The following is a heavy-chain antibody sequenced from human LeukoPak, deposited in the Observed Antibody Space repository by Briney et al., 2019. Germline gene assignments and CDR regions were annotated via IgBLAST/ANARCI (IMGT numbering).Heavy chain of an antibody. J-gene: IGHJ5*02. D-gene: IGHD3-3*01. V-gene: IGHV4-61*02. CDR2: IYPSGNT. CDR3: ARGQYDFWSGYDVNWFDP. Sequence: RASETLSFTCAVSGGSMRTGLYYWNWIRQPAGKRLEWIGRIYPSGNTNYNPSLESRVTISVDTAKNQFSLKLISVTAADTALYYCARGQYDFWSGYDVNWFDPWGQGTLVTVSS. CDR1: GGSMRTGLYY.